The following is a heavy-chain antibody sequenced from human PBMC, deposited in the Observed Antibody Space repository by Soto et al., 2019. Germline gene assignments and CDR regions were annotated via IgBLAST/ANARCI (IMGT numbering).Heavy chain of an antibody. V-gene: IGHV1-8*01. J-gene: IGHJ4*02. D-gene: IGHD3-16*02. CDR3: ARVDDYVWGSYPPPDY. CDR1: GYTFTSYD. CDR2: MNPNSGNT. Sequence: ASVKVSCKASGYTFTSYDINWVRQATGQGLEWMGWMNPNSGNTGYAQKFQGRVTMTRNTSISTAYMGLSSLRSEDTAVYYCARVDDYVWGSYPPPDYWGQGTMVTVYS.